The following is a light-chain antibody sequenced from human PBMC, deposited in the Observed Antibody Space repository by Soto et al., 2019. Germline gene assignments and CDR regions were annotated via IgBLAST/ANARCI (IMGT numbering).Light chain of an antibody. V-gene: IGKV1-39*01. CDR2: AAS. Sequence: DIQMTQSPSSLSASVGDRVIITCRASQSISSYLNWYQQKPGKAPKLLIYAASSLQSGVPSRFSGSGSGTDFTLTISSLQPEDVATYYCQKYNTAPWTFGQGTKVDNK. CDR1: QSISSY. J-gene: IGKJ1*01. CDR3: QKYNTAPWT.